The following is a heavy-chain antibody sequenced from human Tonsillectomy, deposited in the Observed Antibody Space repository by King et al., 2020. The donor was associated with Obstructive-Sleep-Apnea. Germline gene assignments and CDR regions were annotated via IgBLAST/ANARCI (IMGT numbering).Heavy chain of an antibody. J-gene: IGHJ4*02. D-gene: IGHD6-13*01. CDR2: ISSSSSYT. CDR3: ARSQWQQLYYFDY. Sequence: VQLVESGGGLVKPGGSLRLSCAASGFTFSDYYMSWIRQAPGKGLEWVSYISSSSSYTNYADSVKGRFTISRDNAKNSLYLQMNSLRAEDTAVYYCARSQWQQLYYFDYWGQGTPVTVSS. CDR1: GFTFSDYY. V-gene: IGHV3-11*06.